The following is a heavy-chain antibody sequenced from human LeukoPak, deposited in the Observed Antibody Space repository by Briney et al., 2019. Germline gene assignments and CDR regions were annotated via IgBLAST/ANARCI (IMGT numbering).Heavy chain of an antibody. D-gene: IGHD3-3*01. CDR3: ARDGVSITIFGVVIRGDYWFDP. J-gene: IGHJ5*02. CDR1: GYTFTSYD. Sequence: ASVKVSCKASGYTFTSYDINWVRQATGQGLEWMGRINPNSGGTNYAQKFQGRVTMTRDTSISTAYMELSRLRSDDTAVYYCARDGVSITIFGVVIRGDYWFDPWGQGTLVTVSS. V-gene: IGHV1-2*06. CDR2: INPNSGGT.